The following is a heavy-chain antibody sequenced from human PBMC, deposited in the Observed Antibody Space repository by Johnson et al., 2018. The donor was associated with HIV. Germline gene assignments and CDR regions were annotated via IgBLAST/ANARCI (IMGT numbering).Heavy chain of an antibody. D-gene: IGHD1-26*01. CDR2: INWNGGST. CDR3: ARYSGSYHGLDI. V-gene: IGHV3-20*04. CDR1: GFTFDDYG. Sequence: VQLVESGGGLVQPGGSLRLSCAAPGFTFDDYGMSWVRQAPGKGLEWVSGINWNGGSTGYADSVKGRFTISRDNAKNSLYLQMNSLRAEDTAMYYCARYSGSYHGLDIWGQGTMVTVSS. J-gene: IGHJ3*02.